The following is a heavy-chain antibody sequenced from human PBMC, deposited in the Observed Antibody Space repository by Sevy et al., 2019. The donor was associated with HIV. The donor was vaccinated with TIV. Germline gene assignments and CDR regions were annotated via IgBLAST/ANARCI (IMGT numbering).Heavy chain of an antibody. CDR3: ARGIAVAGIRRFDP. Sequence: GGSLRLSCAASGFTFSSYSMNWVRQAPGKGLEWVSPISSSSSYIYYADSVKGRFTISRDNAKNSLYLQMNSLRAEDTAVYYCARGIAVAGIRRFDPWGQGTLVTVSS. J-gene: IGHJ5*02. CDR2: ISSSSSYI. CDR1: GFTFSSYS. D-gene: IGHD6-19*01. V-gene: IGHV3-21*01.